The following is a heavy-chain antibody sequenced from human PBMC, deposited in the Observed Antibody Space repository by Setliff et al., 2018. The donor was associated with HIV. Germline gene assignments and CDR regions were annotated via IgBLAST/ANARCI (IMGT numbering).Heavy chain of an antibody. CDR3: AKKTAAYTSGSWLHY. V-gene: IGHV3-48*04. J-gene: IGHJ4*02. D-gene: IGHD3-10*01. Sequence: PGGSLRLSCAASGFTFDDYPMHWVRQAPGKGLEWVSYISSSSSTIYYADSVKGRFTISRDNAKNSLYLQMNSLRAEDTAVYYCAKKTAAYTSGSWLHYWGQGTLVTVSS. CDR1: GFTFDDYP. CDR2: ISSSSSTI.